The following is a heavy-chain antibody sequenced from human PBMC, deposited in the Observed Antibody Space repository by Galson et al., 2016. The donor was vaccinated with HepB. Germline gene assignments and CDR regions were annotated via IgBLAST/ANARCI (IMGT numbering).Heavy chain of an antibody. CDR1: GGSVTTFY. CDR3: ARGPILDSFAP. J-gene: IGHJ5*02. D-gene: IGHD2-8*01. V-gene: IGHV4-59*02. CDR2: IFYSGST. Sequence: ETLSLTCSVSGGSVTTFYWSWLRQPPGQGLEWIGYIFYSGSTNYNPSLKSRASISIDTSNNLFSLRLNSVTAADTAVYYCARGPILDSFAPWGQGTLVVVSS.